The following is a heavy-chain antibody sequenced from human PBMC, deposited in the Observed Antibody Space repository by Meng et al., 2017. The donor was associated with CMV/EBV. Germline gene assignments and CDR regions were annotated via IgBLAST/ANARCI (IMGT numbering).Heavy chain of an antibody. J-gene: IGHJ4*02. D-gene: IGHD3-22*01. CDR3: TTEASYYDSSGYYQGEDYFDY. CDR1: GFTFSNAW. CDR2: IKSKTDGGTT. Sequence: GESLKISCAASGFTFSNAWMSWVRQAPGKGLEWVGRIKSKTDGGTTDYAAPVKGRFTISRDDSKNTLYLQMNSLKTEGTAVYYCTTEASYYDSSGYYQGEDYFDYWGQGTLVTVSS. V-gene: IGHV3-15*01.